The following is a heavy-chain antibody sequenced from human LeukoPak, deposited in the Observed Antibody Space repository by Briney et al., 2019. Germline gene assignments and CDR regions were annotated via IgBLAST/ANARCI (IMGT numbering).Heavy chain of an antibody. CDR2: INHSGST. V-gene: IGHV4-34*01. J-gene: IGHJ6*03. Sequence: KPSETLSLTCAVYGGSFSGYYWSWIRQPPGKGLEWIGEINHSGSTNYNPSLKSRVTISVDTSKNQFSLKLSSVTAADTAVYYCARQWAGQQLVYIHYYYYYMDVWGKGTTVTISS. CDR3: ARQWAGQQLVYIHYYYYYMDV. D-gene: IGHD6-13*01. CDR1: GGSFSGYY.